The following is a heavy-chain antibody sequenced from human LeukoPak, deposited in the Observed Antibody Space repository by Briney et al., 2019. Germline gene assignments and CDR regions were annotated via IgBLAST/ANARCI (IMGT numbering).Heavy chain of an antibody. CDR3: AKPNYCSGGSCSNWFDP. Sequence: GGSLRLSCAASGFTFSSYWMHWVRQAPGKGLVWVSGINTDGSSTNYADSVKGRFTISRGNSKNTLYLQMNSLRAEDTAVYYCAKPNYCSGGSCSNWFDPWGQGTLVTVSS. CDR1: GFTFSSYW. V-gene: IGHV3-74*01. D-gene: IGHD2-15*01. CDR2: INTDGSST. J-gene: IGHJ5*02.